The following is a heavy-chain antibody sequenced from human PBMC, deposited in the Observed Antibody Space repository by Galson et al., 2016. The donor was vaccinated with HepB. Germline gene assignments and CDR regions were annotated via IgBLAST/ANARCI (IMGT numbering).Heavy chain of an antibody. D-gene: IGHD1-1*01. CDR1: GFVLSNFG. J-gene: IGHJ4*02. CDR2: ISPRRTP. CDR3: AKERLVRRIFDH. Sequence: SLRLSCAASGFVLSNFGLSWVRQAPEKGLEWVERISPRRTPYYSDSLQGRFTISRDNSNNTLYLQMNGLRAEDTAGYYCAKERLVRRIFDHWGQGTLLTVSS. V-gene: IGHV3-23*01.